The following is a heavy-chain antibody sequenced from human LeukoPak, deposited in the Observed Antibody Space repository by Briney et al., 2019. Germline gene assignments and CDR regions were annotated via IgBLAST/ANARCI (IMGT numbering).Heavy chain of an antibody. Sequence: SETLSLTCTVSGGSISSYYWSWLRQPAGKGLEWIGRIYTSGSTNYNPSLKSRVTMSVDTSKNQFSLKLSSVTAADTAVYYCARDRRSGSYYNYYYYMDVWGKGTTVTVSS. CDR1: GGSISSYY. D-gene: IGHD1-26*01. CDR2: IYTSGST. CDR3: ARDRRSGSYYNYYYYMDV. V-gene: IGHV4-4*07. J-gene: IGHJ6*03.